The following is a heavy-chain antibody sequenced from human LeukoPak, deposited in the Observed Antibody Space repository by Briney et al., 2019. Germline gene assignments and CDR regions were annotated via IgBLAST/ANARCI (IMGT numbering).Heavy chain of an antibody. CDR1: GFTFSDYY. CDR3: ARLSQYYYDSSGPDP. D-gene: IGHD3-22*01. J-gene: IGHJ5*02. CDR2: ISSSGNTI. Sequence: GGSLRLSCAASGFTFSDYYMSWIRQAPGKGLEWVSYISSSGNTIYYADSVKGRFTISRDNAKNSLYLQMNSLRAEDTAVYYCARLSQYYYDSSGPDPWGQGTLVTVSS. V-gene: IGHV3-11*04.